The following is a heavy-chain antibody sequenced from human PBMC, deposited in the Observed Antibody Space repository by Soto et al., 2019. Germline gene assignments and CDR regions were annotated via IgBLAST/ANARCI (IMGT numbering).Heavy chain of an antibody. CDR2: IYYSGRT. CDR3: ASIDPLTYYYILTRGEGRMDV. V-gene: IGHV4-39*01. Sequence: QLQLQESGPGLVKPSETLSLTCTVSGGSISSSSYYWGWIRQPPGKGLEWIGSIYYSGRTYYNPSLKRRVTISVDTSKNQFSLKLSSVTAADTAVYYCASIDPLTYYYILTRGEGRMDVCGKGTTVTVSS. D-gene: IGHD3-9*01. J-gene: IGHJ6*04. CDR1: GGSISSSSYY.